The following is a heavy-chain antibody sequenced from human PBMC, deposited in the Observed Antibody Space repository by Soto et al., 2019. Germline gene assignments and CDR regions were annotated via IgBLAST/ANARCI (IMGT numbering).Heavy chain of an antibody. CDR3: ARPLGHYDSSGYYFDY. Sequence: SVKVSCKASGGTFSSYAISWVRQAPGQGLEWMGGIIPIFGTANYAQKFQGRVTITADESTSTAYMELSSLRSEDTAVYYCARPLGHYDSSGYYFDYWGQGTLVTVSS. CDR1: GGTFSSYA. V-gene: IGHV1-69*13. D-gene: IGHD3-22*01. J-gene: IGHJ4*02. CDR2: IIPIFGTA.